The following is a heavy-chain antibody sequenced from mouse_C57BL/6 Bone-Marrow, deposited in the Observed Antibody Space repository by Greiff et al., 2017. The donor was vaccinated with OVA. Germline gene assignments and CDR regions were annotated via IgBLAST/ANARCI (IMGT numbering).Heavy chain of an antibody. J-gene: IGHJ3*01. CDR3: ARSHSSGYGAWFAY. D-gene: IGHD3-2*02. V-gene: IGHV1-76*01. CDR1: GYTFTDYY. Sequence: VQLVESGAELVRPGASVKLSCKASGYTFTDYYINWVKQRPGQGLEWIARIYPGSGNTYYNEKFKGKATLTAEKSSSTAYMQLSSLTSEDSAVYFCARSHSSGYGAWFAYWGQGTLVTVSA. CDR2: IYPGSGNT.